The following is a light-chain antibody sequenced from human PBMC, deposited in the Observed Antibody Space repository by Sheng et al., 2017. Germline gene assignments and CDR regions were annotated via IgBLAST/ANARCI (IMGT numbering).Light chain of an antibody. CDR1: QAISGD. Sequence: IQLSQSPSSLSASVGDSITVTCRASQAISGDLAWYQRKPGKPPKLLISDASSLENGVPSRFRGSGSGTDFSLTISNLQAEDLATYYCQQSYSIPPTWTFGQGTKVEIK. J-gene: IGKJ1*01. CDR3: QQSYSIPPTWT. V-gene: IGKV1-13*02. CDR2: DAS.